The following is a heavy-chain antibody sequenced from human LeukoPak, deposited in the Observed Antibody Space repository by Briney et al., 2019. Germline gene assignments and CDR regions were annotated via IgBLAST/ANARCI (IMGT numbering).Heavy chain of an antibody. Sequence: ASVKVSCKASGYTFTSYGISWVRQAPGQGLEWMGWMNPNSGNTGYAQKFQGRVTMTRNTSISTAYMELSSLRSEDTAVYYCARGVRRFPYYYYYMDVWGKGTTVTVSS. J-gene: IGHJ6*03. CDR1: GYTFTSYG. CDR2: MNPNSGNT. V-gene: IGHV1-8*02. CDR3: ARGVRRFPYYYYYMDV.